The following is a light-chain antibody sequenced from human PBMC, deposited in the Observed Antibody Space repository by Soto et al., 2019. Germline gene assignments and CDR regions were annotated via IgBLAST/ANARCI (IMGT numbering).Light chain of an antibody. CDR3: QQGSTWPWT. CDR2: EAS. J-gene: IGKJ1*01. Sequence: EIVLTQSPATLSLSPGERATLSCRASQSVSSSLAWYQQKLGQAPRLLIYEASAKATGIPARFSGSGSGTDFTLIISSLEPEDLAVYYCQQGSTWPWTFGQGNKVEIK. CDR1: QSVSSS. V-gene: IGKV3-11*01.